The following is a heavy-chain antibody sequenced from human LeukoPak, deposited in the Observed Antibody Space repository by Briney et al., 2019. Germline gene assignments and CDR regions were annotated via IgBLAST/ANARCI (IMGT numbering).Heavy chain of an antibody. V-gene: IGHV4-59*08. CDR3: ARLREYSSGWFDLDY. CDR1: GGSISSYY. D-gene: IGHD6-19*01. CDR2: IYYSGST. J-gene: IGHJ4*02. Sequence: SETLSLTCTVSGGSISSYYWSWIRQPPGKGLEWIGYIYYSGSTNYNPSLKSRVTISVDTSKNQFSLKLSSVTAADTAVYYCARLREYSSGWFDLDYWGQGTLVTVSS.